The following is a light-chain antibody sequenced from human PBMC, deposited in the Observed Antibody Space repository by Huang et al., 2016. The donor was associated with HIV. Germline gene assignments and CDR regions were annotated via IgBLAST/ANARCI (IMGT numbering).Light chain of an antibody. CDR2: RGS. Sequence: DIVMTQSPLSLAVTPGEPASISCRSSQSILHSNGYHYLDWYVQKPGQSPQLLIYRGSNRASGVPDRMSGGGSGVEFTLKISRVEAEDVGVYYCMQAQQTPYTFGPGTKLEIK. CDR3: MQAQQTPYT. V-gene: IGKV2-28*01. J-gene: IGKJ2*01. CDR1: QSILHSNGYHY.